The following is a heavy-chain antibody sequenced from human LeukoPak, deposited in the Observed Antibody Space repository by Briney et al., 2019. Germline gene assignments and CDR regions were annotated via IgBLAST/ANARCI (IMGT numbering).Heavy chain of an antibody. D-gene: IGHD3-22*01. V-gene: IGHV3-33*01. CDR3: ARARNDYDSNGFSFLDS. J-gene: IGHJ4*02. Sequence: PGGSLRLSCAASGMSFSSHGMHWVRQAPGKGLEWVAVIWYDGSNIYYADSVKGRFTISRDNSRNTLYLQMNSLRAEDTALYYCARARNDYDSNGFSFLDSWGQGTLVTVSS. CDR1: GMSFSSHG. CDR2: IWYDGSNI.